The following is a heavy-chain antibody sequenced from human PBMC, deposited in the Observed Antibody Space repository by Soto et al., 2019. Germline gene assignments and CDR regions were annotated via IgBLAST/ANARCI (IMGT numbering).Heavy chain of an antibody. CDR2: IYYSGST. CDR1: GGSISSYY. Sequence: SETLSLTCTVSGGSISSYYWSWIRQPPGKGLEWIGYIYYSGSTNYNPSLKSRVTISVDTSKNQFPLKLSSVTAADTAVYYCARDIAAAGIWGQGTLVTVSS. CDR3: ARDIAAAGI. D-gene: IGHD6-13*01. V-gene: IGHV4-59*01. J-gene: IGHJ4*02.